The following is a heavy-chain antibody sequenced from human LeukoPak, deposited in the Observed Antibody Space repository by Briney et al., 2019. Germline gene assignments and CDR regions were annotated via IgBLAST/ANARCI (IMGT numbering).Heavy chain of an antibody. D-gene: IGHD1-20*01. CDR1: GFTFSSYA. J-gene: IGHJ4*02. V-gene: IGHV3-23*01. CDR2: LSGSGGRT. CDR3: ARDVISRQMITLGLGF. Sequence: GGSLRLSCAVSGFTFSSYAMSRVRQAPGKGLEWVSALSGSGGRTYYADSVKGRFTISRDTSNKTAYLEMNSLRVDDTAVYYCARDVISRQMITLGLGFWGQGTLVTVSS.